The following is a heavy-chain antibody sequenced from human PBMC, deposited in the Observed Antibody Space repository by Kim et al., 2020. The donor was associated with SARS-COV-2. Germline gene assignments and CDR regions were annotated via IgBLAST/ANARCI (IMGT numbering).Heavy chain of an antibody. CDR3: ARANPHCSGGSCPTYLGY. Sequence: KSRVTISVDTSKNQFSLKLSSVTAADTAVYYCARANPHCSGGSCPTYLGYWGQGTLVTVSS. J-gene: IGHJ4*02. D-gene: IGHD2-15*01. V-gene: IGHV4-34*01.